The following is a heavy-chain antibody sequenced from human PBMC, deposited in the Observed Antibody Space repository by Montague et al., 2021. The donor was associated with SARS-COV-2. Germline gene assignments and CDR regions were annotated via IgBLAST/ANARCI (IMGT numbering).Heavy chain of an antibody. J-gene: IGHJ5*02. Sequence: SETLSLTCTVSGGSISSYYWSWIRQPPGKGLEWIGYIYYSGSTNXNPSLKSRVTISVDTSKNQFSLKLSSVTAADTAVYYCARRSLGYCSGGSCYSAFDPWDQGTLVTVSS. D-gene: IGHD2-15*01. CDR1: GGSISSYY. V-gene: IGHV4-59*01. CDR3: ARRSLGYCSGGSCYSAFDP. CDR2: IYYSGST.